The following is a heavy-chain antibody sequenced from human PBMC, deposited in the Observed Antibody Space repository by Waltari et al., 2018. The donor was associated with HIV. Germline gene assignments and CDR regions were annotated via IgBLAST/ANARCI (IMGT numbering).Heavy chain of an antibody. V-gene: IGHV3-23*01. J-gene: IGHJ4*01. D-gene: IGHD3-22*01. CDR2: ISGSGGRT. Sequence: EVQLLESGGGLVQPGGSLRLSCAASGFTFSSYAMSWVRQAPGKGLEWVSAISGSGGRTYYADSVKGRFTISRDNAKNTLYLQMNSLRAEDTAVYYCAKGAHYDSSGSGDYWGHGTLVTVSS. CDR3: AKGAHYDSSGSGDY. CDR1: GFTFSSYA.